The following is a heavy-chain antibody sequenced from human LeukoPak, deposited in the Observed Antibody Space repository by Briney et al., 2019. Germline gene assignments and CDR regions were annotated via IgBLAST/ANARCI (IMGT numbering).Heavy chain of an antibody. CDR3: ARDPSNSSGYHAHFDS. V-gene: IGHV1-18*01. J-gene: IGHJ4*02. CDR1: GYTFTHHG. CDR2: TSCYNGDT. Sequence: AAVKVSCKSSGYTFTHHGISLVRQPPAQGLEGMGGTSCYNGDTIYAQNVQGRVTMTTDASTRTAYIELRNLRSNDTAMYYCARDPSNSSGYHAHFDSWGQGTLVTVSS. D-gene: IGHD3-22*01.